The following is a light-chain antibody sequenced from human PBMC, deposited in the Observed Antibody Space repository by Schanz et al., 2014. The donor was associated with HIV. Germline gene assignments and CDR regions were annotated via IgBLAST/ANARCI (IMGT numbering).Light chain of an antibody. CDR2: DAS. J-gene: IGKJ4*01. CDR3: QQRSKLLT. Sequence: EIVLTQSPATLSLSPGERATLFCRASQSVSTTLAWYQQKPGQAPRLLIWDASNRATGIPVRFSGSGSGRDFTLTISSLEPEDFAVYHCQQRSKLLTFGGGTRVEIK. V-gene: IGKV3-11*02. CDR1: QSVSTT.